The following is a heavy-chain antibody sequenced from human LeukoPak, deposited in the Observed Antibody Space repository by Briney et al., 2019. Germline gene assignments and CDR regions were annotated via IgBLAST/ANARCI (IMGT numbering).Heavy chain of an antibody. CDR3: ASLPLAGSRNDY. J-gene: IGHJ4*02. CDR2: ISASGGST. V-gene: IGHV3-23*01. Sequence: GGSLRLSCAASGFTFSSSAMSWVRQVPGKGLEWVSGISASGGSTYYADSVRGRFTISRDNSKNTLYLQMNSLRAEDTAVYYCASLPLAGSRNDYWGQGTLVTVSS. D-gene: IGHD3-10*01. CDR1: GFTFSSSA.